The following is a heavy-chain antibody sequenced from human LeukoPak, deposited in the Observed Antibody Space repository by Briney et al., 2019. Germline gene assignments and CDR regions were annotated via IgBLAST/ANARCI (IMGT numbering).Heavy chain of an antibody. D-gene: IGHD3-10*01. V-gene: IGHV1-2*04. CDR3: ARGGVYYYGSGSYSYYYGMDV. CDR1: GYTFTGYY. Sequence: ASVKVSCKASGYTFTGYYMHWVRQAPGQGLEWMGWINPNSGGTNYAQKFQGWVTMTRDTSISTAYMELSRLRSDDTAVYYCARGGVYYYGSGSYSYYYGMDVWGQGTTVTVSS. J-gene: IGHJ6*02. CDR2: INPNSGGT.